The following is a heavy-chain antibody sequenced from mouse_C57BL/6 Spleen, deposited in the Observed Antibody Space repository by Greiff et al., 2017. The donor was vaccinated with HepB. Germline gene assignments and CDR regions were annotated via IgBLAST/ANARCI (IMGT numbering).Heavy chain of an antibody. CDR2: ISYDGSN. J-gene: IGHJ4*01. CDR1: GYSITSGYY. D-gene: IGHD2-3*01. Sequence: EVQLKESGPGLVKPSQSLSLTCSVTGYSITSGYYWNWIRQFPGNKLEWMGYISYDGSNNYNPSLKNRISITRDTSKNQFFLKLNSVTTEDTATYYCARDRDDGYYGYWGQGTSVTVSS. CDR3: ARDRDDGYYGY. V-gene: IGHV3-6*01.